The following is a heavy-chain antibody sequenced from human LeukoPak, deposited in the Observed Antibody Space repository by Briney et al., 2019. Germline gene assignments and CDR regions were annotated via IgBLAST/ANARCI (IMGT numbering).Heavy chain of an antibody. Sequence: SETLSLTCTVSGGSISSYYWSWIRQPPGKGLEWIGYIYYSGSTNYNPSLKSRITISVDTSKNQFSLKLSSVTAADTAVYYCARGKISAARLNRFDYWGQGTLVTVSS. CDR1: GGSISSYY. CDR3: ARGKISAARLNRFDY. CDR2: IYYSGST. D-gene: IGHD6-6*01. V-gene: IGHV4-59*01. J-gene: IGHJ4*02.